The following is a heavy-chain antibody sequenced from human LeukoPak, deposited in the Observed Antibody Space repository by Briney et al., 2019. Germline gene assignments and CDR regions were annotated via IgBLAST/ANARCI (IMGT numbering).Heavy chain of an antibody. CDR1: GFTFSSYE. CDR3: ARGSIDGGYYFDY. J-gene: IGHJ4*02. Sequence: PGGSLRLSCAASGFTFSSYEMNWVRQAPGKGLEWVSYISSSGSTIYYADSVKGRFTISRDNAKNSLYLQMNSLRAEDTAVYYCARGSIDGGYYFDYWGQGTLVTVSS. D-gene: IGHD3-16*01. CDR2: ISSSGSTI. V-gene: IGHV3-48*03.